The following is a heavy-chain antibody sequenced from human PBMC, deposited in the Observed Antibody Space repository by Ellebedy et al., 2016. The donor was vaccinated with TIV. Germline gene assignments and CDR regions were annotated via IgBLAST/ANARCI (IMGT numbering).Heavy chain of an antibody. CDR2: IYYSGST. Sequence: SETLSLTXTVSGGSISSGGYYWSWIRQHPGKGLEWIGYIYYSGSTYYNPSLKSRVTISVDTSKNQFSPQLSSVTAADTAVYYCARGGEGVVGYWGQGTLVTVSS. CDR3: ARGGEGVVGY. D-gene: IGHD2-15*01. V-gene: IGHV4-31*03. CDR1: GGSISSGGYY. J-gene: IGHJ4*02.